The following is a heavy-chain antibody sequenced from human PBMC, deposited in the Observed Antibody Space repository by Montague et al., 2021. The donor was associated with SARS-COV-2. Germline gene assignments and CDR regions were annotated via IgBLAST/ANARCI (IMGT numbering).Heavy chain of an antibody. CDR1: GASLSSGGYF. J-gene: IGHJ4*02. Sequence: TLSLTCSVSGASLSSGGYFWAWVRQLPGKDLEWIGYIFHSGNTYYNPSLKSRVIISQDTSDNHLFLTLMSVTAADTAVYYCARERSLGDIYNYFDYWGQGTLVTVSS. CDR2: IFHSGNT. CDR3: ARERSLGDIYNYFDY. V-gene: IGHV4-31*03. D-gene: IGHD5-24*01.